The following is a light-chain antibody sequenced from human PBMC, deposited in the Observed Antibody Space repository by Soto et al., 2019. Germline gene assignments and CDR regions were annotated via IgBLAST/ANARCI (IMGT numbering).Light chain of an antibody. Sequence: DIVMTQSPDSLSLSLGERATITCNSTHSVLYSSNNKNYLAWYQQKPGQPPKLLIYWASTRESGVPDRLSGSGSGTDFTFNISSLQAEDVAVYYCQQYSSTTLSFGQGTKVDIX. CDR1: HSVLYSSNNKNY. V-gene: IGKV4-1*01. CDR2: WAS. CDR3: QQYSSTTLS. J-gene: IGKJ1*01.